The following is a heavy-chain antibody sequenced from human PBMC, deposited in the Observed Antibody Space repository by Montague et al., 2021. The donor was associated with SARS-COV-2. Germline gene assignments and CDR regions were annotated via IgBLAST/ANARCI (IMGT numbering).Heavy chain of an antibody. D-gene: IGHD4-23*01. CDR3: ARDRGDIYGGNSAWFDP. CDR2: FYHSGGS. CDR1: GASISTGSDY. V-gene: IGHV4-61*03. Sequence: SETLSLTCTVSGASISTGSDYWTWIRQRPGRGLEWIGNFYHSGGSSYNPSLKSRVTISADTSKNLFSLTLKSVTASDTAVYYCARDRGDIYGGNSAWFDPWGQGTLVTGSS. J-gene: IGHJ5*02.